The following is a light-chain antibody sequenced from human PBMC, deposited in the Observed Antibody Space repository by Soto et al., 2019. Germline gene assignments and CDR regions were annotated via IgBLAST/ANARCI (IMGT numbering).Light chain of an antibody. CDR2: DAS. CDR1: QDISNY. J-gene: IGKJ2*01. CDR3: QQYDNLPPYT. Sequence: DIQMTQSPSSLSASVGDRVTITCQASQDISNYLNWYQQKPGKAPKLLIYDASNLETGVPSRFSGSGCGTDFTFPISSLQPEDIATYYCQQYDNLPPYTFGQGTKLEIK. V-gene: IGKV1-33*01.